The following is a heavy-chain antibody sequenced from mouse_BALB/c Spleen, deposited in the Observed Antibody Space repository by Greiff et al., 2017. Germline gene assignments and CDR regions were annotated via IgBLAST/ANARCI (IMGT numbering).Heavy chain of an antibody. Sequence: EVKVVESGPELVKPGASMKISCKASGYSFTGYTMNWVKQSHGKNLEWIGLINPYNGGTSYNQKFKGKATLTVDKSSSTAYMELLSLTSEDSAVYYCARSTITTATLDYAMDYWGQGTSVTVSS. J-gene: IGHJ4*01. CDR3: ARSTITTATLDYAMDY. V-gene: IGHV1-18*01. D-gene: IGHD1-2*01. CDR2: INPYNGGT. CDR1: GYSFTGYT.